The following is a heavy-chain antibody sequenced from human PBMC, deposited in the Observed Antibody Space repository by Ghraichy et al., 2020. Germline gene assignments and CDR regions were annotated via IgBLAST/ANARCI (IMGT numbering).Heavy chain of an antibody. Sequence: GGSLRLSCEGSGFSFSDYSMIWVRLTPRKALEWVSYITGSSITLFYTDSVKGRFTISRDNAKNSLYLQMNSLRAEDTAVYYCARLPLPRRAAVGDWYFELGGRGNLVTVSS. CDR1: GFSFSDYS. V-gene: IGHV3-48*01. CDR2: ITGSSITL. D-gene: IGHD6-13*01. J-gene: IGHJ2*01. CDR3: ARLPLPRRAAVGDWYFEL.